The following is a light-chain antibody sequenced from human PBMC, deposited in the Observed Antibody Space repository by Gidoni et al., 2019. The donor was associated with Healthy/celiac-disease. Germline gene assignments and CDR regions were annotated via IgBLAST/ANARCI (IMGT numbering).Light chain of an antibody. J-gene: IGLJ1*01. CDR2: EVS. CDR3: SSYAGSNNFEV. CDR1: SSDGGGYNY. V-gene: IGLV2-8*01. Sequence: QSALTQPPSASGSPGQSVTISCTGTSSDGGGYNYVSWYQQHPGTAPKLMIYEVSTRPSGVPDRFSGSTSGNTASLTVSGLQAEDEADYYCSSYAGSNNFEVFGTGTKVTVL.